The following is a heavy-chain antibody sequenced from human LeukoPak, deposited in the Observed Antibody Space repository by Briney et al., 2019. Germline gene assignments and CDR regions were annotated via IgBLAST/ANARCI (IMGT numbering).Heavy chain of an antibody. D-gene: IGHD4-23*01. J-gene: IGHJ4*02. CDR1: GGSISSGGYY. Sequence: SETLSLTCTVSGGSISSGGYYWSWIRQHPGKGLEWIGYIYYSGSTYYNPSLKSRVTISVDTSKNQFSLKLSSVTAADTAVYYCAREGGNSVAFDYWGQGTLVTVSS. CDR2: IYYSGST. V-gene: IGHV4-31*03. CDR3: AREGGNSVAFDY.